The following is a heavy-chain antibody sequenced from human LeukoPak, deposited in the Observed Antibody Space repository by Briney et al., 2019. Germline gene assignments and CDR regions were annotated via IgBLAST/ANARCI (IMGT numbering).Heavy chain of an antibody. CDR3: ATTPSFWSGYTYYFDY. J-gene: IGHJ4*02. CDR2: INHAGST. Sequence: SETLSLTCALYGGSFPYYYWSWIRQPPGKGLEWVGEINHAGSTDYNPSLKSRVTISIDTSKNQFSLRLTSVTAADTAVYYCATTPSFWSGYTYYFDYWGQGTLVTVSS. V-gene: IGHV4-34*01. D-gene: IGHD3-3*01. CDR1: GGSFPYYY.